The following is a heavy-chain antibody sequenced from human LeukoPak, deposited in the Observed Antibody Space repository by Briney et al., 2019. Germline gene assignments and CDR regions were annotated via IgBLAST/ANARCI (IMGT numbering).Heavy chain of an antibody. V-gene: IGHV4-59*08. CDR1: GGSISSYY. Sequence: ETLSLTCTVSGGSISSYYWSWIRQPPGKGLEWIGYIYYSGSTNYNPSLKSRVTISVDTSKNQFSLKLSSVTAADTAVYYCARFYGDHPNGAFDIWGQGTMVTVSS. CDR3: ARFYGDHPNGAFDI. D-gene: IGHD4-17*01. CDR2: IYYSGST. J-gene: IGHJ3*02.